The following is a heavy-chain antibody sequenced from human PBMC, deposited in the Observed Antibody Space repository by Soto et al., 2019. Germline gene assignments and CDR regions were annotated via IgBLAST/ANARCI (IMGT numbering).Heavy chain of an antibody. CDR1: GFSLSNARMG. D-gene: IGHD3-10*01. J-gene: IGHJ5*02. CDR2: IFSNDEK. CDR3: ARIKSEAMVRGVIHWFDP. Sequence: QVTLKESGPVLVKPTETLTLTCTVSGFSLSNARMGVSWIRQPPGKALEWLAHIFSNDEKSYSTSLKSRLTISKDTAKSQVALTMTNMDPVDTATYYCARIKSEAMVRGVIHWFDPWGQGTMVTVSS. V-gene: IGHV2-26*01.